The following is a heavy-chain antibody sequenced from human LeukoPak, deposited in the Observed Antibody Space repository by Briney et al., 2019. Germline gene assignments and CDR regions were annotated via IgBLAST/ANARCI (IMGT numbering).Heavy chain of an antibody. CDR2: ITSSGTYI. V-gene: IGHV3-21*01. CDR1: GFTFSRYS. D-gene: IGHD6-19*01. J-gene: IGHJ4*02. Sequence: GGSLRLSCAASGFTFSRYSMNWVRQAPGKALEWVSSITSSGTYIFYADSVKGRFTISRDNAKNSLYLQMNSLGPEDTAVYYCAVSTGWYKIDYWGQGTLVTVSS. CDR3: AVSTGWYKIDY.